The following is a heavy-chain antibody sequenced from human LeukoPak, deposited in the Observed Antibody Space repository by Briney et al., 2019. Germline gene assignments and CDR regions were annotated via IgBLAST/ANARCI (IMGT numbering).Heavy chain of an antibody. Sequence: PSETLSLTCTVSGGSISNNNYYWGWIRQPPGKGLEWIGSIYYSGSTYYNPSLKSRVTISVDTSKNQFSLKLSSVTAADTAVYYCARGILGSWYGWDNYYYGMDVWGQGTTVTVSS. D-gene: IGHD6-13*01. CDR2: IYYSGST. J-gene: IGHJ6*02. CDR1: GGSISNNNYY. V-gene: IGHV4-39*01. CDR3: ARGILGSWYGWDNYYYGMDV.